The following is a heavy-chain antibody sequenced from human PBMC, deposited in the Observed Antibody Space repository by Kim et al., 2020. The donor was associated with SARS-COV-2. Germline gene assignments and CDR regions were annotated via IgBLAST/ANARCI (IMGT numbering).Heavy chain of an antibody. CDR2: ISGITGRP. CDR1: GFTFSSYG. D-gene: IGHD3-3*01. CDR3: ARKLGVSATGGFDH. V-gene: IGHV3-23*01. J-gene: IGHJ4*02. Sequence: GGSLRLSCAASGFTFSSYGLYWVRQAPGKGLEWVGSISGITGRPYYAESVRGRFKISRDNSKNTLYLQMDVLSAEDTAVYYCARKLGVSATGGFDHWGQGPLVTVSS.